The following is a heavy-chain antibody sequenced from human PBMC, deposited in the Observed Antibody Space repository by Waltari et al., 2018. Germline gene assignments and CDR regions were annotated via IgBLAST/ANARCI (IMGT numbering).Heavy chain of an antibody. Sequence: QVQLQESGPGLVKPSQTLSLTCTVSGGSISRGGYYWSWNRQHPGKGLEWIGYIYYSGSTYYNPSLKSRVTISVDTSKNQFSLKLSSVTAADTAVYYCARVGTMIVVVIDDAFDIWGQGTMVTVSS. V-gene: IGHV4-31*03. D-gene: IGHD3-22*01. CDR3: ARVGTMIVVVIDDAFDI. CDR2: IYYSGST. CDR1: GGSISRGGYY. J-gene: IGHJ3*02.